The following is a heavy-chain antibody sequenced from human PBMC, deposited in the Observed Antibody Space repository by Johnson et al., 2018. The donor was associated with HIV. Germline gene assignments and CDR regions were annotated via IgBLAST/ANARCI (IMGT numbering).Heavy chain of an antibody. D-gene: IGHD1-26*01. Sequence: VLLVESGGGLVQPGGSMRLSCAASGFTFSSYDMHWVRQATGKGLEWVSAIGTAGDTYYADSLKGRFTISRDNSKNTLYLQMNSLRAEDTAVYYCAKDPGGGSYPNDAFDIWGQGTMVTVSS. J-gene: IGHJ3*02. CDR3: AKDPGGGSYPNDAFDI. CDR2: IGTAGDT. CDR1: GFTFSSYD. V-gene: IGHV3-13*01.